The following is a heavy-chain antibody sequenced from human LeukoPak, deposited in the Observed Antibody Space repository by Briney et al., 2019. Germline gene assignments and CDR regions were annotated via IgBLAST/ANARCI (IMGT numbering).Heavy chain of an antibody. CDR3: AKGRDYYYYGMDV. Sequence: GGSLRLSCAASGFTFSSYAMSWVRQDPGKGLEWVSAISGSGGSTYYADSVKGRFTISRDNSKNTLYLQMNSLRAEDTAVYYCAKGRDYYYYGMDVWGQGTTVTVSS. CDR1: GFTFSSYA. J-gene: IGHJ6*02. V-gene: IGHV3-23*01. CDR2: ISGSGGST.